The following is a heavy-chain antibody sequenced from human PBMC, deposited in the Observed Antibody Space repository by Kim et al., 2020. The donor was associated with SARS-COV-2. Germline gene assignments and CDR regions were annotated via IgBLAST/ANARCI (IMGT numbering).Heavy chain of an antibody. Sequence: SETLSLTCTVSGGSISSYYWSWIRQPPGKGLEWIGYMYYSGSTNYNPSLKSRVTISVDTSKNQFSLKLSSVTAADTAVYYCARAGQQLVLGWFDPWGQGTLVTVSS. CDR2: MYYSGST. V-gene: IGHV4-59*01. CDR3: ARAGQQLVLGWFDP. J-gene: IGHJ5*02. CDR1: GGSISSYY. D-gene: IGHD6-13*01.